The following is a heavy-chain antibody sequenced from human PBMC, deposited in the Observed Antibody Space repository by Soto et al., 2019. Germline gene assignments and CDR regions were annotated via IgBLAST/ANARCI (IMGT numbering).Heavy chain of an antibody. CDR3: AKALRYFDWSQYYMDV. J-gene: IGHJ6*03. CDR2: ISGSGGST. Sequence: GGSLRLSCAASGFTFSSYAMSWVRQAPGKGLEWVSAISGSGGSTYYADSVKGRFTISRDNSKNTLYLQMNSLRAEDTAVYYCAKALRYFDWSQYYMDVWGKGTTVTVSS. V-gene: IGHV3-23*01. D-gene: IGHD3-9*01. CDR1: GFTFSSYA.